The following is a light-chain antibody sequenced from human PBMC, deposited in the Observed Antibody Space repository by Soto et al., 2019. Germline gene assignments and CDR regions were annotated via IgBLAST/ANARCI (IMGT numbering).Light chain of an antibody. J-gene: IGKJ4*02. CDR1: QGISSY. CDR3: QQYYRYPLT. Sequence: AIRIPQSTSSFSASTGDKVTITCRASQGISSYLAWYQQKPGKAPKLLISAASTLQSGVPSRFSGSGSGTDFTLTISGLKSEDLATNFCQQYYRYPLTFGGGTKVEIK. V-gene: IGKV1-8*01. CDR2: AAS.